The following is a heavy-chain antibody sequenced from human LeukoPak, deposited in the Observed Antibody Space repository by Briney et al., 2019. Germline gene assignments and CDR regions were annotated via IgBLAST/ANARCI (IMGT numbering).Heavy chain of an antibody. CDR2: INPSGCST. CDR1: GYTFTSYY. D-gene: IGHD5/OR15-5a*01. Sequence: ASVKVSCKASGYTFTSYYMHWVRQAPGQGLEWMGIINPSGCSTSYAQKFQGRVTMTRDMSTSTVYMELSSLRSEDTAVYYCAREGGVYSLDVWGKGTTVTVSS. J-gene: IGHJ6*04. CDR3: AREGGVYSLDV. V-gene: IGHV1-46*01.